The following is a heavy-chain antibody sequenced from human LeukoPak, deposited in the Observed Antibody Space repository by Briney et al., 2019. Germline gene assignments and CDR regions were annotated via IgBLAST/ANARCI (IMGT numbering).Heavy chain of an antibody. CDR3: ARVTDQYYYDSSGYYTLGY. CDR2: IIPIFGTA. V-gene: IGHV1-69*05. D-gene: IGHD3-22*01. Sequence: SVKVSCKASGGTFSSYAISWVRQAPGQGLEWMGGIIPIFGTANYAQKFQGRVTITMDESTSTAYMELSSLRSEDTAVYYCARVTDQYYYDSSGYYTLGYWGQGTLVTVSS. J-gene: IGHJ4*02. CDR1: GGTFSSYA.